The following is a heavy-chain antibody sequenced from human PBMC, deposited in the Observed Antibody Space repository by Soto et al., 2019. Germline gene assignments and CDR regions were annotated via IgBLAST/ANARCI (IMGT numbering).Heavy chain of an antibody. J-gene: IGHJ6*02. CDR1: GGSISSGGYS. Sequence: SETLSLTCAVSGGSISSGGYSWSWIRQPPGKGLEWIGYIYHSGSTYYNTSLKSRVTISVDRSKNQFSLKLSSVTAADTAVYYFAGGFGELSYYYGMDVWGQGTTVTVSS. D-gene: IGHD3-10*01. V-gene: IGHV4-30-2*01. CDR3: AGGFGELSYYYGMDV. CDR2: IYHSGST.